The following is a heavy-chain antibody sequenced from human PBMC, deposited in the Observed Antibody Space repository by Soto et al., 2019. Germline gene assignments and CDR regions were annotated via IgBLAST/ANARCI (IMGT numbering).Heavy chain of an antibody. CDR2: ISNDGSHT. Sequence: GGSLRLSCAASGFTFSSYGMHWVRQAPRKGLEWVSVISNDGSHTHYADSVKGRYTISRDNSKNTMYLQMNTLRPDDTAVYYCAKEGGDDYSVLNYYYYYGMDVWGQGTTVTVSS. V-gene: IGHV3-30*18. CDR1: GFTFSSYG. J-gene: IGHJ6*02. D-gene: IGHD4-4*01. CDR3: AKEGGDDYSVLNYYYYYGMDV.